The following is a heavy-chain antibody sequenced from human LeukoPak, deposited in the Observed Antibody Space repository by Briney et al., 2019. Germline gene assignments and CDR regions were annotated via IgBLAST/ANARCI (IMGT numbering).Heavy chain of an antibody. CDR1: GFSFSSYA. CDR3: AKTYYYDSSGSHDY. V-gene: IGHV3-23*01. J-gene: IGHJ4*02. CDR2: ISGSGGNT. Sequence: GGSLRLSCAASGFSFSSYAMSWVRQAPGKGLEWVSGISGSGGNTYYADSVKGRFTISRDNSKNTLYLQVNSLRAEDTAVYYCAKTYYYDSSGSHDYWVQGTWSPSPQ. D-gene: IGHD3-22*01.